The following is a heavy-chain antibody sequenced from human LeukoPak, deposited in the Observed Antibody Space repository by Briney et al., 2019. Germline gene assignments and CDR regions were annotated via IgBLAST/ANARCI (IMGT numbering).Heavy chain of an antibody. CDR1: GFTFSRYA. CDR3: AKGVGDYYYYGMDV. Sequence: GGSLRLSCAASGFTFSRYAMSWVRQAPGKGLEWVSAISGSGGSTYYADSVKGRFTISRDNSKNTLYLQMNSLRAEDTAVYYCAKGVGDYYYYGMDVWGQGTTVTVSS. J-gene: IGHJ6*02. V-gene: IGHV3-23*01. D-gene: IGHD3-10*01. CDR2: ISGSGGST.